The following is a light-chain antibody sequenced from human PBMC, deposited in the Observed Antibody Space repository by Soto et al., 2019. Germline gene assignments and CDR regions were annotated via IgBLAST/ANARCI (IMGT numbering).Light chain of an antibody. V-gene: IGKV3-20*01. CDR2: GTS. J-gene: IGKJ3*01. CDR1: ESVNSGY. CDR3: QQYGDSVFT. Sequence: EIVLTQSPATLSLSTGERATLSCRASESVNSGYLAWFQQKPGRAPRLLIFGTSGRATGIPDRFSGNGSRTDFTLTISRLEPEDSAVYYCQQYGDSVFTFGPGTRVDIK.